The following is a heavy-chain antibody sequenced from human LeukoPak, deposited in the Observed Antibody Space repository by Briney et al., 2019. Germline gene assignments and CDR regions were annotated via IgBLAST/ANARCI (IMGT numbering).Heavy chain of an antibody. CDR3: ARGGWAVAPRKYYYYYMDV. D-gene: IGHD6-19*01. J-gene: IGHJ6*03. CDR1: GFTFDDYG. V-gene: IGHV3-20*04. CDR2: INWNGGST. Sequence: GGSLRLSCAASGFTFDDYGMSWVRQAPEKGLEWVSGINWNGGSTGYADSVKGRFTISRDNAKNSLYLQMNSLRAEDTALYYCARGGWAVAPRKYYYYYMDVWGKGTTVTVSS.